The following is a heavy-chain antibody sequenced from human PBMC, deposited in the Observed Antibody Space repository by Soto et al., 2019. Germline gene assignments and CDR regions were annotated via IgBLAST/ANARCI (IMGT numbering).Heavy chain of an antibody. Sequence: QITLKESGPTLVKPTQTLTLTCTFSGFSLSTSGVGVGWIRQPPGKALEWLALIYWDDAKHYSPSLKSRLTIPKDTSKNQVVLIMTNMAPVDTATYYCAHKGGGDRILDYWGQGTLVTVSS. D-gene: IGHD3-16*01. V-gene: IGHV2-5*02. CDR2: IYWDDAK. J-gene: IGHJ4*02. CDR1: GFSLSTSGVG. CDR3: AHKGGGDRILDY.